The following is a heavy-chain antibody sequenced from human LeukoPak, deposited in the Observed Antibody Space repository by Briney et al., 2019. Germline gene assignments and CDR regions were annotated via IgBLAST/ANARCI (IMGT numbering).Heavy chain of an antibody. CDR3: AGDIVVVVAATAGAFDI. V-gene: IGHV3-23*01. Sequence: PGGSLRLSCAASGFTFSSYAMSWVRQAPGKGLEWVSAISGSGGSTYYADSVKGRLTISRDNSKNTLYLQMNSLRAEDTAVYYCAGDIVVVVAATAGAFDIWGQGTMVTVSS. D-gene: IGHD2-15*01. CDR2: ISGSGGST. J-gene: IGHJ3*02. CDR1: GFTFSSYA.